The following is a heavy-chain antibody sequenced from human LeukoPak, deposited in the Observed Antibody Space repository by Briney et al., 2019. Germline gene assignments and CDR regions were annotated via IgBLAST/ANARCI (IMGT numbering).Heavy chain of an antibody. D-gene: IGHD6-19*01. CDR2: IRTNTGNP. CDR1: GYTFTSYA. CDR3: ARIDGSGWYGVAVDY. J-gene: IGHJ4*02. Sequence: ASVKVSCKASGYTFTSYAMNLVRQDPGQGSEWMGWIRTNTGNPTYAQGFTGRFVFSLDTSVSTAYLQISSLKAEDTAVYYCARIDGSGWYGVAVDYWGQGTLVTVSS. V-gene: IGHV7-4-1*02.